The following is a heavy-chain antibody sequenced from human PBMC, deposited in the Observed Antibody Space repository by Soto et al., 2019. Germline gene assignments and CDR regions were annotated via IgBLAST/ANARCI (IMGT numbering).Heavy chain of an antibody. D-gene: IGHD6-19*01. Sequence: SETLSLTCAVSSGSISSSNWWSWVRQPPGKGLEWIGEIYHSGSTNYNPSLKSRVTISVDKSKNQFSLKLSSVTAADTAVYYCAREPAVAGTGSDKGIDYWGQGTLVTVSS. J-gene: IGHJ4*02. CDR3: AREPAVAGTGSDKGIDY. CDR2: IYHSGST. V-gene: IGHV4-4*02. CDR1: SGSISSSNW.